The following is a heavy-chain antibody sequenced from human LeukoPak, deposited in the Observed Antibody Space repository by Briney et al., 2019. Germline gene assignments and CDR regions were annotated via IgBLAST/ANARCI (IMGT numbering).Heavy chain of an antibody. J-gene: IGHJ4*02. V-gene: IGHV5-10-1*01. D-gene: IGHD2-2*01. CDR2: IDPTDSYA. Sequence: HGESLKISCKGSGYSFPNYWISWVRQMPGKGLEWMGRIDPTDSYATYSPSFQGHVTISIDKSISTAYLQWTSLKASDTAMYYCARTPGAIFFFDHWGQGTLVTVSS. CDR3: ARTPGAIFFFDH. CDR1: GYSFPNYW.